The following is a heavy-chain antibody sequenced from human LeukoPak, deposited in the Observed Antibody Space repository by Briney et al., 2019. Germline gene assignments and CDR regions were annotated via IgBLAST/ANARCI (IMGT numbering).Heavy chain of an antibody. CDR3: ARDQSRPYYYDSSGYYHGYDY. D-gene: IGHD3-22*01. CDR2: ISAYNGNT. Sequence: GASVKVSCKASGYTFTSYGISWVRQAPGQGLEWMGWISAYNGNTNYAQKLQGRVTMTTDTSTSTAYMELRSLRSDDTAVYYCARDQSRPYYYDSSGYYHGYDYWGQGTLVTVSS. CDR1: GYTFTSYG. V-gene: IGHV1-18*01. J-gene: IGHJ4*02.